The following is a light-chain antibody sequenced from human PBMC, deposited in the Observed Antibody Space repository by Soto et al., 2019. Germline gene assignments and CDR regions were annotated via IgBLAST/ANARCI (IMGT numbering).Light chain of an antibody. J-gene: IGLJ1*01. CDR2: EVS. CDR1: SSDVGGYNY. Sequence: QSALTQPPSASGSPGQSVTISCTGTSSDVGGYNYVSWYQQHTGKAPKLMIYEVSKRPSGVPDRFSGSKSGNTASLTVSGLQAEDEADDYCSSYADSNNYVVGTGTKLTVL. CDR3: SSYADSNNYV. V-gene: IGLV2-8*01.